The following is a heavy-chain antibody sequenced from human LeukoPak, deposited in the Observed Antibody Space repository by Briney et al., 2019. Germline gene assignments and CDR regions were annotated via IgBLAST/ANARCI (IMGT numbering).Heavy chain of an antibody. CDR1: GYTFTGYY. CDR2: INPNSGAT. Sequence: GASVKVSYKASGYTFTGYYMQWVRQAPGQGLEWMGWINPNSGATDYARKFQGRVTMTRDTSISTAYMELSRLTSDDTAVYYCARDSVERRPGFDIWGPGTMVTVSS. CDR3: ARDSVERRPGFDI. J-gene: IGHJ3*02. D-gene: IGHD1-1*01. V-gene: IGHV1-2*02.